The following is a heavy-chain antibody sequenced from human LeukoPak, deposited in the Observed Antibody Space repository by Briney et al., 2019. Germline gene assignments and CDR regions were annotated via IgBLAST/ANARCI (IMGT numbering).Heavy chain of an antibody. CDR3: ARGGVRIVHAFDI. J-gene: IGHJ3*02. D-gene: IGHD3-10*01. Sequence: FRATFRERVYISVGDASLKKKEWMGWMNPNSGNTGYAQKFQGRVTITRNTSISTACMELSSLRSEDTAVYYCARGGVRIVHAFDIWGQGTMVTVSS. CDR2: MNPNSGNT. V-gene: IGHV1-8*03. CDR1: RATFRERV.